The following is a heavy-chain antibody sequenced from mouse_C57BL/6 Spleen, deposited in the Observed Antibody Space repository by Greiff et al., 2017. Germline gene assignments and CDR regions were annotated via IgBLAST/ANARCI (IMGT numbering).Heavy chain of an antibody. CDR1: GFTFTDYY. Sequence: VQLKESGGGLVQPGGSLILSCAASGFTFTDYYMSWVRQPPGKALEWLGFIRNKANGYTTEYSASVKGRFTISRDNSQSILYLQMNALRAEDSATYYCARNYYGSSDYWGQGTTLTVSS. J-gene: IGHJ2*01. CDR2: IRNKANGYTT. CDR3: ARNYYGSSDY. V-gene: IGHV7-3*01. D-gene: IGHD1-1*01.